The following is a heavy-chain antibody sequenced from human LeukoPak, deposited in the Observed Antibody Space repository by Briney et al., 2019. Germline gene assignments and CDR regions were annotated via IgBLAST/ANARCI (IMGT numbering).Heavy chain of an antibody. V-gene: IGHV1-46*01. Sequence: ASVNVSCKASGYIFTSCYMHWVRQAPGQVLEWMGIIDPSSGTTTYAQKFQGRVTMTRDTSTSTVNMELSSLRSEDTAVYYCARDLGVGYSGYLLPDYWGQGTLVTVSS. D-gene: IGHD3-3*01. CDR1: GYIFTSCY. CDR2: IDPSSGTT. CDR3: ARDLGVGYSGYLLPDY. J-gene: IGHJ4*02.